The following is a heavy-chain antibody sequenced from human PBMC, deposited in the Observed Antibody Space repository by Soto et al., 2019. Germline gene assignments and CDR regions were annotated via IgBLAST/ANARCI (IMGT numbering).Heavy chain of an antibody. CDR2: INPSGGST. D-gene: IGHD2-2*01. CDR3: ARRPIVVVPAGWFDP. CDR1: GYTFTSYY. J-gene: IGHJ5*02. V-gene: IGHV1-46*01. Sequence: ASVKVSCKASGYTFTSYYMHWVRQAPGQGLEWMGIINPSGGSTSYAQKFQGRVTMTRDTSTSTVYMELSSLRSEDTAVYYCARRPIVVVPAGWFDPWGQGTLVTVSS.